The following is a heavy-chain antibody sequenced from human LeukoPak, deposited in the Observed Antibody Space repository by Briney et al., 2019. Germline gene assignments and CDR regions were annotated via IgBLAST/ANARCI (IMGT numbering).Heavy chain of an antibody. J-gene: IGHJ4*02. Sequence: KPSETLSLTCAVYGGSFSGYYWSWIRQPPGKGLEWIGEINHSGSTNYNPSLKSRVTISVDTSKNQFSLKLSSVTAADTAVYYCARHPLPRWGFDHWGQGTLVTVSS. V-gene: IGHV4-34*01. CDR1: GGSFSGYY. CDR2: INHSGST. D-gene: IGHD1-26*01. CDR3: ARHPLPRWGFDH.